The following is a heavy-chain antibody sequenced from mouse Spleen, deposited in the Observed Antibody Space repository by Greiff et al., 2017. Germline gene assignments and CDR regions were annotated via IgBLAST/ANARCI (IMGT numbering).Heavy chain of an antibody. CDR1: GYSFTGYY. D-gene: IGHD2-4*01. CDR3: ARGGIYYDYDDY. J-gene: IGHJ2*01. V-gene: IGHV1-42*01. Sequence: EVKLQESGPELVKPGASVKISCKASGYSFTGYYMNWVKQSPEKSLEWIGEINPSTGGTTYNQKFKAKATLTVDKSSSTAYMQLKSLTSEDSAVYYCARGGIYYDYDDYWGQGTTLTVSS. CDR2: INPSTGGT.